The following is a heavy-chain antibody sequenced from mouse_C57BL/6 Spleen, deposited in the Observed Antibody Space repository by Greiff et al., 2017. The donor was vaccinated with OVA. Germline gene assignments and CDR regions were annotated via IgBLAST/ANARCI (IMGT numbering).Heavy chain of an antibody. CDR3: AGHYYGSTYYAMDY. J-gene: IGHJ4*01. V-gene: IGHV1-82*01. CDR2: IYPGDGDT. D-gene: IGHD1-1*01. Sequence: VQLQQSGPELVKPGASVKISCKASGYAFSSSWMNWVKQRPGKGLEWIGRIYPGDGDTNYNGKFKGKATLTADKSSSTAYMQLSSLTSEDSAVYFCAGHYYGSTYYAMDYWGQGTSVTVAS. CDR1: GYAFSSSW.